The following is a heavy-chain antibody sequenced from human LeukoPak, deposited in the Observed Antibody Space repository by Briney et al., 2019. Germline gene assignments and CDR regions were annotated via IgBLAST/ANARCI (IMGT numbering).Heavy chain of an antibody. CDR3: ARAGYDFWSGYPHFDY. CDR1: GFTFSNYG. V-gene: IGHV3-23*01. Sequence: GSLRLSCSASGFTFSNYGMSWVRQAPGKGLEWVSGIHGSSGSTYYADSVKGRSTISRDNAKNSLYLQMNSLRAEDTAVYYCARAGYDFWSGYPHFDYWGQGTLVTVSS. CDR2: IHGSSGST. J-gene: IGHJ4*02. D-gene: IGHD3-3*01.